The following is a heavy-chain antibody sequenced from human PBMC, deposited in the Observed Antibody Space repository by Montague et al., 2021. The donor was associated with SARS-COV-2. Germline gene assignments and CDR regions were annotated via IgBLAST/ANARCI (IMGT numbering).Heavy chain of an antibody. D-gene: IGHD1-26*01. CDR3: VRDPAPSGSGTFYDY. V-gene: IGHV4-59*02. CDR1: GDSVSHDF. Sequence: SETLSLTRTVSGDSVSHDFWTWIRQPPGKGLEWIGYVYYGRSSSYNPSLRGRVSIAVDTSKNQFSLRLSTVTAADTAIYYCVRDPAPSGSGTFYDYWGQGTLVAVSS. J-gene: IGHJ4*02. CDR2: VYYGRSS.